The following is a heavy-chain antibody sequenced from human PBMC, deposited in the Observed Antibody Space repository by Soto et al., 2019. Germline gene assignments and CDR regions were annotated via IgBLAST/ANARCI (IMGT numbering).Heavy chain of an antibody. J-gene: IGHJ6*02. Sequence: EXLKISCKCSGYXFTSYWIIWVRHMPGKGLELIGMIDPSDSYTKYSPSFQGHVTISAYKSRITSYLQLSSLKSSDTAMYYFASPYSGYDSTRMDVWGQGTTGTVS. D-gene: IGHD5-12*01. CDR3: ASPYSGYDSTRMDV. V-gene: IGHV5-10-1*01. CDR1: GYXFTSYW. CDR2: IDPSDSYT.